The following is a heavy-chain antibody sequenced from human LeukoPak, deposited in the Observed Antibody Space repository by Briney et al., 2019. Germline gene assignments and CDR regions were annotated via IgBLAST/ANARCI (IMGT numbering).Heavy chain of an antibody. J-gene: IGHJ4*02. Sequence: PGGSLRLSCSASGFIFSSYAMHWVRQAPGRGPEWVAVISYDGSKNSYADSVKGRFTISRDNSKNTLYLEMKTLGAEDTAVYYCARAVVGKEDLDNWGQGTLVTVSS. D-gene: IGHD6-19*01. CDR1: GFIFSSYA. V-gene: IGHV3-30*04. CDR2: ISYDGSKN. CDR3: ARAVVGKEDLDN.